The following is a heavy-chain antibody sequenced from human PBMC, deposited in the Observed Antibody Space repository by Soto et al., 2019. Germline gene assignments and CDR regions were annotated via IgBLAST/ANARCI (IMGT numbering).Heavy chain of an antibody. CDR2: IIPIFGTA. V-gene: IGHV1-69*13. D-gene: IGHD5-18*01. Sequence: SVKVSCKASGGTFSSYAISWVRQAPGQGLEWVGGIIPIFGTANYAQKFQGRVTITADESTSTAYMELSSLRSEDTAVYYCARDPSYGPGYWFAPWGQGTLVTVSS. CDR3: ARDPSYGPGYWFAP. J-gene: IGHJ5*02. CDR1: GGTFSSYA.